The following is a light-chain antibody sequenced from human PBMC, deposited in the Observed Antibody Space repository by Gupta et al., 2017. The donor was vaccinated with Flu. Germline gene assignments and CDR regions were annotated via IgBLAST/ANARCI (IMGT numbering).Light chain of an antibody. CDR3: QAWDSTTVV. Sequence: SYELIQSPSVSVSPGQTASITCSGDKLGDTSVCWYQQNACQSPVMVIYQDNKRPSGIPERFSGSSSGKTATLTIDETQPMDEADYYCQAWDSTTVVFGGGTKLAVL. V-gene: IGLV3-1*01. CDR2: QDN. J-gene: IGLJ2*01. CDR1: KLGDTS.